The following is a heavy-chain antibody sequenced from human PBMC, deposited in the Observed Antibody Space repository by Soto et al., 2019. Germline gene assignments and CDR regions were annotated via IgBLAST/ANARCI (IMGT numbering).Heavy chain of an antibody. V-gene: IGHV3-23*01. Sequence: DVQLLESGGGLVQPGGSLRLSCAASGFTFSSYAMSWVRQAPGKGLEWVSGISGSGGSTYYADSVKGRFTISRNNSKNTLYLQMNSLRAEDTAVYYCAKDPEKYSSSSKFGDYLGQGTLVTVSS. CDR1: GFTFSSYA. D-gene: IGHD6-6*01. J-gene: IGHJ4*02. CDR2: ISGSGGST. CDR3: AKDPEKYSSSSKFGDY.